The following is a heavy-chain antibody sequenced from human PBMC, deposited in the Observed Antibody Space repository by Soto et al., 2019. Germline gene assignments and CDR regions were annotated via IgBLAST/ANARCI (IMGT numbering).Heavy chain of an antibody. D-gene: IGHD3-10*01. CDR3: AKDHELWFGESSSYYYYYGMDV. J-gene: IGHJ6*02. CDR2: ISYDGSNK. V-gene: IGHV3-30*18. CDR1: GFTFSSYG. Sequence: PGGSLRLSCAASGFTFSSYGMHWVRQAPGKGLEWVAVISYDGSNKYYADSVKGRFTISRDNSKNTLYLQMNSLRAEDTAVYYCAKDHELWFGESSSYYYYYGMDVWGQGTTVTVSS.